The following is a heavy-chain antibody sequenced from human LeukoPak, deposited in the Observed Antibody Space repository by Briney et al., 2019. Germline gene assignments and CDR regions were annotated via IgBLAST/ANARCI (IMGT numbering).Heavy chain of an antibody. Sequence: PSETLSLTCTVPGGSISSYYWSWIRQPPGKGLEWIGYIYYSGSTNYNPSLKSRVTISVDTSKNQFSLKLSSVTAADTAVYYCARGIRLLTVDYWGQGTLVTVSS. CDR3: ARGIRLLTVDY. V-gene: IGHV4-59*01. D-gene: IGHD3-22*01. J-gene: IGHJ4*02. CDR2: IYYSGST. CDR1: GGSISSYY.